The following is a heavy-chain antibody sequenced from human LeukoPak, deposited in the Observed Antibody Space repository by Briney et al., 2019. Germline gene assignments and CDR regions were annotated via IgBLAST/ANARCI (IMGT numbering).Heavy chain of an antibody. V-gene: IGHV4-39*07. Sequence: PSETLSLTCTVSGGSISSSSYYWGWIRQPPGKGLEWIGSIYYSGSTYYNPSLKSRVTISVDTSKNQFSLKLSSVTAADTAVYYCARQGAANSWFDPWGQGTLVTVSS. CDR1: GGSISSSSYY. CDR3: ARQGAANSWFDP. J-gene: IGHJ5*02. D-gene: IGHD4/OR15-4a*01. CDR2: IYYSGST.